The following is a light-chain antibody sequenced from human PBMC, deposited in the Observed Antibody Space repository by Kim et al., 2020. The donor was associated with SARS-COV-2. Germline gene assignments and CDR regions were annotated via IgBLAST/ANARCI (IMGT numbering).Light chain of an antibody. Sequence: DIQMAQSPSSLSASVGDRVTITCRASQGISNSLAWYRQKPGKVPMLLIYGASTLRSGVPSRFRGSGSGTDFTLTISSLQPEDAATYYCQKYISAPWTFGQGTKVDIK. CDR3: QKYISAPWT. J-gene: IGKJ1*01. CDR2: GAS. V-gene: IGKV1-27*01. CDR1: QGISNS.